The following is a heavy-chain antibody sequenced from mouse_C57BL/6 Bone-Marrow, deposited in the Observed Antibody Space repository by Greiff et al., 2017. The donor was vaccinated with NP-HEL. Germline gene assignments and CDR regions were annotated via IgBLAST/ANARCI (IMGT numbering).Heavy chain of an antibody. CDR1: GYTFTSYW. J-gene: IGHJ4*01. Sequence: VQLQQPGAELVKPGASVKMSCKASGYTFTSYWITWVKQRPGQGLEWIGDIYPGSGSTNYNEKFKSKATLTVDTSSSTAYMQLSSLTSEDSAVYYCAREGTTVVARYAMDYWDQGTSVTVSS. D-gene: IGHD1-1*01. CDR3: AREGTTVVARYAMDY. CDR2: IYPGSGST. V-gene: IGHV1-55*01.